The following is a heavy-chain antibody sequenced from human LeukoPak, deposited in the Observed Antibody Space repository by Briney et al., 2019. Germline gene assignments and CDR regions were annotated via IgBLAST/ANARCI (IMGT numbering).Heavy chain of an antibody. CDR1: GESFSGYY. Sequence: SETLSLTCAVYGESFSGYYWSWSWIRQPPGKGLEWIGEINHSGSTNYNPSLKSRVTISVDTSKNQFSLKLNSVTAADTAVYYCARNSMGYLDSWGQGTLVSVSS. CDR2: INHSGST. CDR3: ARNSMGYLDS. V-gene: IGHV4-34*01. J-gene: IGHJ4*02. D-gene: IGHD3-22*01.